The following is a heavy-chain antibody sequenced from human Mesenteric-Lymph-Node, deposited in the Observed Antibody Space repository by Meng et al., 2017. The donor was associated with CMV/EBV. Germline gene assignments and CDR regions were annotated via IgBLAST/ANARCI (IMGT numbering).Heavy chain of an antibody. V-gene: IGHV1-69*10. CDR2: IIPILAIA. D-gene: IGHD6-19*01. Sequence: SVKVSCKASGGSFSSYAFIWVRQAPGQGLVWMGGIIPILAIANYAQKFQGRVTITADKSASTAYMELSSLRSDDTAVYYCARAASAGFRRYSSGWSTFDYWGQGTLVTVSS. J-gene: IGHJ4*02. CDR3: ARAASAGFRRYSSGWSTFDY. CDR1: GGSFSSYA.